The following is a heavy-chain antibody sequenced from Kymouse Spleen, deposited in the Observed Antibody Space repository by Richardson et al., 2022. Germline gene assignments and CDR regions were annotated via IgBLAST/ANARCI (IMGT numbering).Heavy chain of an antibody. Sequence: EVQLVESGGGLVQPGRSLRLSCAASGFTFDDYAMHWVRQAPGKGLEWVSGISWNSGSIGYADSVKGRFTISRDNAKNSLYLQMNSLRAEDTALYYCAKDIEDGSGSSYYYYYGMDVWGQGTTVTVSS. CDR1: GFTFDDYA. J-gene: IGHJ6*02. D-gene: IGHD3-10*01. CDR2: ISWNSGSI. CDR3: AKDIEDGSGSSYYYYYGMDV. V-gene: IGHV3-9*01.